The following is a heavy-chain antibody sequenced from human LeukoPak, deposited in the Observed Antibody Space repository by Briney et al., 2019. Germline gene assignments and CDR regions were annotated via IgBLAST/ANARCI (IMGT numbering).Heavy chain of an antibody. CDR1: GFTFSTYG. CDR2: ILFDGSNK. CDR3: AKGIMTTVTTDAFDI. V-gene: IGHV3-30*02. Sequence: GGSLRLSCAASGFTFSTYGMHWVRQAPGKGLEWVALILFDGSNKYYADSVKGRFTISRDNSKNTLYLQMNSLRTDGTAVYYCAKGIMTTVTTDAFDIWGQGTMVTVSS. D-gene: IGHD4-17*01. J-gene: IGHJ3*02.